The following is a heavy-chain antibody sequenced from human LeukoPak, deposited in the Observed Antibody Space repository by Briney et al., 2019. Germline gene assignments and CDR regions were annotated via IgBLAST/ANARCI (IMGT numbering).Heavy chain of an antibody. CDR2: IYYSGST. CDR1: GGSINTYY. Sequence: SETLSITCTVSGGSINTYYWSWIRQPPGKGLEWIGYIYYSGSTNYNPSLKSRVTISVDTSKNQFSLKLSSVTAADTAVYYCARDLSGYQFDYWGQGTLVTVSS. V-gene: IGHV4-59*01. D-gene: IGHD5-18*01. J-gene: IGHJ4*02. CDR3: ARDLSGYQFDY.